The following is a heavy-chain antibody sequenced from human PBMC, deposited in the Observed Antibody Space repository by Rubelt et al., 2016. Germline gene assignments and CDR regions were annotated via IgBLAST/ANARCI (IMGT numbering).Heavy chain of an antibody. J-gene: IGHJ4*02. CDR2: IIPIFGTA. D-gene: IGHD6-19*01. CDR3: ARDLRGGGEQWLAYYFDY. V-gene: IGHV1-69*01. Sequence: QVQLVQSGAEVKKPGSSVKVSCQASGGTFSSYAISWVRQAPGQGLEWMGGIIPIFGTANYAQKFQGRVTITADESTSTAYMELSSLRSEDTAVYYCARDLRGGGEQWLAYYFDYWGQGTLVTVSS. CDR1: GGTFSSYA.